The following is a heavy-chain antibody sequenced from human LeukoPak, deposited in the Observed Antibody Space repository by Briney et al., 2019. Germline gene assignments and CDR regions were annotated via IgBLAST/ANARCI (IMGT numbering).Heavy chain of an antibody. J-gene: IGHJ4*02. CDR2: INPNSGGT. V-gene: IGHV1-2*02. D-gene: IGHD3-16*02. CDR3: ARGFYVWGSYRSPPFHS. Sequence: GASVKVSCKASGYTFTGYYMHWVRQAPGQGLEWMGWINPNSGGTNYAQKFQGRVTMTRDTSISTAYMELSRLRSDDTAVYYCARGFYVWGSYRSPPFHSWDQGTLVTVSS. CDR1: GYTFTGYY.